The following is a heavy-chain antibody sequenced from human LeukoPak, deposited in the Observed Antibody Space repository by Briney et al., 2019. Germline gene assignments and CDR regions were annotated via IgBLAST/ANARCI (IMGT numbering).Heavy chain of an antibody. V-gene: IGHV4-59*01. CDR2: IYYSGST. D-gene: IGHD5-24*01. CDR3: ARALPRQRWLQWLDY. CDR1: GGSISSYY. Sequence: SETLSLTCTVSGGSISSYYWSWIRQPPGKGLEWIGYIYYSGSTNYNPSLKSRVTISVDTSKNQFSLKLSSVTAADTAVYYCARALPRQRWLQWLDYWGQGTLVTVSS. J-gene: IGHJ4*02.